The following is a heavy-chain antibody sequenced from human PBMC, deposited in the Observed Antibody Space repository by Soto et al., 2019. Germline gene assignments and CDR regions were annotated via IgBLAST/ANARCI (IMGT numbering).Heavy chain of an antibody. CDR3: ARVKAAAGTNYYYGMDV. CDR1: GYTFTNYY. CDR2: ISPSGGST. J-gene: IGHJ6*02. Sequence: QVQLVQSGAEVKKPGASVKVSCKASGYTFTNYYIHWVRQAPGQGLEWMGIISPSGGSTNYAQKFQGRVTMTRDTSTTTVYMELSSLRFEDTAVYYCARVKAAAGTNYYYGMDVWGQGTTVTVSS. D-gene: IGHD6-13*01. V-gene: IGHV1-46*01.